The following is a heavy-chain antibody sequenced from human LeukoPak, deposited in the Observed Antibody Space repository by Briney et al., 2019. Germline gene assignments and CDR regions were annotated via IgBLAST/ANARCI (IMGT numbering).Heavy chain of an antibody. V-gene: IGHV3-21*01. CDR1: GFTFSSYS. Sequence: GGSLRLPCAASGFTFSSYSMNWVRQAPGKGLEWLSSISSSSSYIYYADPVKRRFTISRDNTKNSLYLQMNSLRAEDTAVYYCARDYGSGSYYSPCPLDYWGQGTLATVSS. J-gene: IGHJ4*02. CDR2: ISSSSSYI. D-gene: IGHD3-10*01. CDR3: ARDYGSGSYYSPCPLDY.